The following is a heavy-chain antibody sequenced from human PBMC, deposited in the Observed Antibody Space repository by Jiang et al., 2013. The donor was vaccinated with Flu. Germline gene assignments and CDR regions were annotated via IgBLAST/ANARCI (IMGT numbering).Heavy chain of an antibody. CDR1: GGSISSYY. J-gene: IGHJ6*02. CDR2: IYYSGST. Sequence: LLKPSETLSLTCTVSGGSISSYYWSWIRQPPGKGLEWIGYIYYSGSTNYNPSLKSRVTISVDTSKSQFSLKLSSVTAADTAVYYCASRQWRSRYGMDVWGQGTTVTVSS. CDR3: ASRQWRSRYGMDV. D-gene: IGHD6-19*01. V-gene: IGHV4-59*08.